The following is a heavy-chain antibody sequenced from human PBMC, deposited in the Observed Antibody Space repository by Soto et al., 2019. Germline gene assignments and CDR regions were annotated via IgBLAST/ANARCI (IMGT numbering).Heavy chain of an antibody. V-gene: IGHV4-59*01. CDR2: IYYSGST. CDR1: GGSISSYY. D-gene: IGHD3-3*01. CDR3: AREVLSSYYDFWSGYSRPPDAFDI. Sequence: SETLSLTCTVSGGSISSYYWSWIRQPPGKGLEWIGYIYYSGSTNYNPSLKSRVTISVDTSKNQFSLKLSSVTAADTAVYYCAREVLSSYYDFWSGYSRPPDAFDIWGQGTMVTVSS. J-gene: IGHJ3*02.